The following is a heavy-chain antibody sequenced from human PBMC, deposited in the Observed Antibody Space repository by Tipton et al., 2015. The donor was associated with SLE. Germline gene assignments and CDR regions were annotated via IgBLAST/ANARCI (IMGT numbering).Heavy chain of an antibody. V-gene: IGHV4-61*09. D-gene: IGHD3-3*01. CDR3: ASHDFDWYFDL. Sequence: TLSLTCTVSGGSISSGSYYWSWIRQPAGKGLEWIGHIYTSGSTSYNPSLKSRVTISVDTSKNQFSLKLSSVPAADTAVYYCASHDFDWYFDLWGRGTLVTVSS. J-gene: IGHJ2*01. CDR1: GGSISSGSYY. CDR2: IYTSGST.